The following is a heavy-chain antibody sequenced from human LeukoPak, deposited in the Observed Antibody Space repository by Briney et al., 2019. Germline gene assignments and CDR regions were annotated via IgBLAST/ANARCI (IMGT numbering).Heavy chain of an antibody. V-gene: IGHV3-64*01. CDR1: GFTFSSYA. CDR3: ARASLPYSSSWYVDY. J-gene: IGHJ4*02. Sequence: GGSLRLSCAASGFTFSSYAMHWVRQAPGKGLEYVSAISSNGGSTYYANSVKGRFTISRDNSKNTLYLQMGSLRAEDMAVYYCARASLPYSSSWYVDYWGQGTLVTVSS. D-gene: IGHD6-13*01. CDR2: ISSNGGST.